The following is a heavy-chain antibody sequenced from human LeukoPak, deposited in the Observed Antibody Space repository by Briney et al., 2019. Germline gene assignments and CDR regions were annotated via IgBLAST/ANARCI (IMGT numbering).Heavy chain of an antibody. Sequence: SETLSLTCTVSGSSISSYYWSWIRQPPGKGLEGIGYIYYSGSTPYNPSLKSRVTISIDTSKNQFYLRLSSMTAADTAVYYGGIGPYPAAGTDHQFDYWGQGTLVTVSS. CDR2: IYYSGST. CDR3: GIGPYPAAGTDHQFDY. D-gene: IGHD6-13*01. CDR1: GSSISSYY. J-gene: IGHJ4*02. V-gene: IGHV4-59*01.